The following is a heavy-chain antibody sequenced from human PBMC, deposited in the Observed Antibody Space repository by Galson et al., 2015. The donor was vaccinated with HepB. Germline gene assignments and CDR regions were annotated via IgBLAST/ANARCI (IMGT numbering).Heavy chain of an antibody. J-gene: IGHJ4*02. CDR2: IYSGGST. Sequence: SLRLSCAASGFTVSSNYMSWVRQAPGKGLEWVSVIYSGGSTYYADSVKGRFTISRDNSKNMLYLQMNSLRAEDTAVYYCAREIAVAVDGWGFFDYWGQGTLVTVSS. CDR3: AREIAVAVDGWGFFDY. CDR1: GFTVSSNY. V-gene: IGHV3-53*01. D-gene: IGHD6-19*01.